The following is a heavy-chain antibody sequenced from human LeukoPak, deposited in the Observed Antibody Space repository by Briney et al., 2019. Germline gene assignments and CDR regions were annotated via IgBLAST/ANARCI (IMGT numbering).Heavy chain of an antibody. CDR2: INPSGGSS. CDR3: AADLSNPRMGASYLDS. J-gene: IGHJ4*02. D-gene: IGHD3-16*01. CDR1: GYTFTSYY. V-gene: IGHV1-46*01. Sequence: ASVKVSCKASGYTFTSYYMHWVRQAPGQGLEWMGIINPSGGSSSYAQKFQGRVTMTRDTSTSTVYMELSSLRSEDTAVYYCAADLSNPRMGASYLDSWGQGTLVTVSS.